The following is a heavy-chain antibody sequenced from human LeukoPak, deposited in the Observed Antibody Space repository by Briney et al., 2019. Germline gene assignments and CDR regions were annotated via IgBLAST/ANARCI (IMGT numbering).Heavy chain of an antibody. CDR1: GYTFTCYY. V-gene: IGHV7-4-1*02. CDR3: AIDQPVAGVSNFDS. Sequence: ASVKVSCKASGYTFTCYYIHWVRQAPGQGLEWMGWINPNTGNPTYAQAFTGRFVFSLDTSVSTAYLQISSLNTEDTAVYYCAIDQPVAGVSNFDSWGQGTLVTVSS. J-gene: IGHJ4*02. CDR2: INPNTGNP. D-gene: IGHD6-19*01.